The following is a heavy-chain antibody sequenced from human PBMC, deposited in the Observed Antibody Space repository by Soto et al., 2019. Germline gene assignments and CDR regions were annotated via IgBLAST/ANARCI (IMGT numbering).Heavy chain of an antibody. CDR1: GVTFSSYG. D-gene: IGHD3-10*01. J-gene: IGHJ4*02. CDR2: IWYDGSNK. Sequence: QVQLVESGGGVVQPGRSLRLSCAASGVTFSSYGMHWVRQAPGKGMEWVAVIWYDGSNKYYADSVKGRFTISRDNSKNTLDLQMNSLRAEDTAVYYCARDSPSGWFGELSRVFDYWGQGTLVTVAS. V-gene: IGHV3-33*01. CDR3: ARDSPSGWFGELSRVFDY.